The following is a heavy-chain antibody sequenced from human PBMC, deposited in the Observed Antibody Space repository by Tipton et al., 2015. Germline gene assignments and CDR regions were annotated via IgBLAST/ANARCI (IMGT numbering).Heavy chain of an antibody. CDR1: SSYY. CDR3: GRWGFGTALDY. CDR2: INPDGSQK. D-gene: IGHD3/OR15-3a*01. V-gene: IGHV3-7*01. J-gene: IGHJ4*02. Sequence: SSYYWDWIRQPPGKGLEWVANINPDGSQKYYVDSVRGRFTISRDNAKDSLYLQMNSLRAEDSTLYYCGRWGFGTALDYWGQGNLVTVSS.